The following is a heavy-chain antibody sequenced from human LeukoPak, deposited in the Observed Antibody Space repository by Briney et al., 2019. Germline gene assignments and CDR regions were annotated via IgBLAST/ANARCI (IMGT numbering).Heavy chain of an antibody. CDR3: AKLLSLTTS. J-gene: IGHJ5*02. Sequence: GGSLRLSCAASGFTFSTYAMIWVRQAPGKGLEWVSAISASGTNTYYGDSVKGRFTISRDNSKSTLYLQMNSLRADDTAVYYCAKLLSLTTSWGQGNPFTLSS. V-gene: IGHV3-23*01. CDR2: ISASGTNT. D-gene: IGHD4-17*01. CDR1: GFTFSTYA.